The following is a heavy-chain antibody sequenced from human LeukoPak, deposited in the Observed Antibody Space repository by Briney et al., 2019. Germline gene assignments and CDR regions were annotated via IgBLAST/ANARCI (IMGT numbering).Heavy chain of an antibody. Sequence: GESLKISCKGSGYSFTSYWIGWVRQMPGKGLEWMGIIYPGDSDTRYSPSFQGQVTISADKSISTAYLQWSSLKASDTAMYYCARPATTVGKGVDAFDIWGQGTMVTVSS. CDR1: GYSFTSYW. V-gene: IGHV5-51*01. D-gene: IGHD4-23*01. CDR2: IYPGDSDT. CDR3: ARPATTVGKGVDAFDI. J-gene: IGHJ3*02.